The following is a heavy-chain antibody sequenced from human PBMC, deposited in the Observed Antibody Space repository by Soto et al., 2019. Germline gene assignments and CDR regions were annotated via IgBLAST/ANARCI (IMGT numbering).Heavy chain of an antibody. J-gene: IGHJ6*02. V-gene: IGHV1-18*01. D-gene: IGHD2-15*01. CDR1: GYPFINYG. Sequence: QPQLVQSGVEVKKPGASVRVTCKASGYPFINYGINWVRQAPGQGLEWMGWISGHNGGTNYVPKFRHRITMASDSSSKAADLELRSLRSDDTAVYYCTNDGGHGARMHMCGMDVWGQGTTVTVSS. CDR3: TNDGGHGARMHMCGMDV. CDR2: ISGHNGGT.